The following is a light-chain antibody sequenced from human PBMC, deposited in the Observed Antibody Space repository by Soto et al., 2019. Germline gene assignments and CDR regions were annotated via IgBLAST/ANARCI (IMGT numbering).Light chain of an antibody. Sequence: EIVLTQSPGTLSLSPGERATLSCRASQSVSSSYLGWYQQKPGQAPRLLIYGASTRATGIPDRFSGSGSGTDFPLSISRLGPEDFAVDYCQQYGGSCLYTFGQGTKLEIK. J-gene: IGKJ2*01. CDR2: GAS. CDR3: QQYGGSCLYT. V-gene: IGKV3-20*01. CDR1: QSVSSSY.